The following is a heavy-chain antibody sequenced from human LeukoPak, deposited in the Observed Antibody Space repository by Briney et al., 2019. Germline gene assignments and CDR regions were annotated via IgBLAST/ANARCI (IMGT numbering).Heavy chain of an antibody. J-gene: IGHJ4*02. D-gene: IGHD4-17*01. V-gene: IGHV4-4*07. CDR2: LHISGST. CDR3: ARGRLADYGDYEGFEY. CDR1: GGSISSYY. Sequence: PSETLSLTCTLFGGSISSYYRSWIRQPAGKGLEWVGRLHISGSTNYNPSLKSRAPMSVDTSKNQFSLKLRSVTAADTALYFCARGRLADYGDYEGFEYWGQGTLVTVSS.